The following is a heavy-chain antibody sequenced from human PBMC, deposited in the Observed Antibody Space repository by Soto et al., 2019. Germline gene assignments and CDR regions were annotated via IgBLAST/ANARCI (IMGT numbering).Heavy chain of an antibody. CDR1: GYTLTELS. V-gene: IGHV1-24*01. Sequence: AASVKVSCKVSGYTLTELSMHWVRQAPGKGLEWMGGFDPEDGETIYAQKFQGRVTMTEDTSTDTAYMELSSLRSEDTAVYYCATVLGGGYWEYPDAFDIWGQGTMVTVSS. CDR3: ATVLGGGYWEYPDAFDI. CDR2: FDPEDGET. J-gene: IGHJ3*02. D-gene: IGHD3-22*01.